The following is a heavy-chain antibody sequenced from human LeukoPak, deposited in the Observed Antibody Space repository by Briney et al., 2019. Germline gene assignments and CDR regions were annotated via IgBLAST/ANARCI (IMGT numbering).Heavy chain of an antibody. J-gene: IGHJ6*03. CDR3: ARLAYCSNDVCYSNYYYSMDV. CDR2: IYPDDSDT. V-gene: IGHV5-51*01. D-gene: IGHD2-8*01. Sequence: GESLKISCKGSGYTFSSYWIGWVRQMPGKGLEWMGIIYPDDSDTRYSPSFQGQVTISADKSISTAYLQWSSLKASDTAMYYCARLAYCSNDVCYSNYYYSMDVWGKGATVTVSS. CDR1: GYTFSSYW.